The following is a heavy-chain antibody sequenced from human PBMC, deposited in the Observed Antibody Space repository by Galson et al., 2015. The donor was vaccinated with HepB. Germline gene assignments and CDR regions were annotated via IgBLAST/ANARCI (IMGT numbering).Heavy chain of an antibody. V-gene: IGHV3-30*04. CDR1: GFSFSDYG. Sequence: SLRLSCAASGFSFSDYGIHWVRQAPGKGLEWVAVVSKDASNKFYAESVKGRFSISRDNSRNTIYLDMNSLRSADTAVYFCARAGPRAREFDFIWGNYRLEPDYWGQGTLVAVSS. CDR3: ARAGPRAREFDFIWGNYRLEPDY. J-gene: IGHJ4*02. CDR2: VSKDASNK. D-gene: IGHD3-16*02.